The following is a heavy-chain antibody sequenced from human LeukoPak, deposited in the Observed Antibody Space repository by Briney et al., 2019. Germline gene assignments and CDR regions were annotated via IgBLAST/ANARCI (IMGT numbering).Heavy chain of an antibody. J-gene: IGHJ6*03. CDR1: GDGVSSNSAA. V-gene: IGHV6-1*01. D-gene: IGHD3-10*01. CDR3: ARGDVGYYGSGSYYYYYYMDV. Sequence: SQTLSLTCAISGDGVSSNSAAWNWIRQSPSRGLEWLGRTYYRSKWYNDYAVSVKSRITINPDTSKNQFSLQLNSVTPEDTAVYYCARGDVGYYGSGSYYYYYYMDVWGKGTTVTVSS. CDR2: TYYRSKWYN.